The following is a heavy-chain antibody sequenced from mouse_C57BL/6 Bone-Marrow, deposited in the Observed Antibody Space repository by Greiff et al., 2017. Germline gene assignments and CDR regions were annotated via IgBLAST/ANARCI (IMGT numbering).Heavy chain of an antibody. Sequence: EVKLMESGGGLVQSGRSLRLSCATSGFTFSDFYMEWVRQAPGKGLEWIAASRNKANDYTTEYSASVKGRFIVSRDTSQSILYLQMNALRAEDTAIYYCARDALLRYPFAYWGQGTLVTVSA. D-gene: IGHD1-1*01. CDR3: ARDALLRYPFAY. V-gene: IGHV7-1*01. CDR2: SRNKANDYTT. CDR1: GFTFSDFY. J-gene: IGHJ3*01.